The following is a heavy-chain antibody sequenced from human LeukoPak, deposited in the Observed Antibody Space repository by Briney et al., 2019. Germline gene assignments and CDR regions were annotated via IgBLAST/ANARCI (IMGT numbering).Heavy chain of an antibody. Sequence: SETLPLTCTVSGGSISSYYWSWIRQPPGKGLEWIGYIYYSGSTNYNPSLKSRVTISVDTSKNQFSLKLSSVTAADTAVYYCARVRDYYDSSGYYYRTNDDAFDIWGQGTMVTVSS. J-gene: IGHJ3*02. CDR3: ARVRDYYDSSGYYYRTNDDAFDI. CDR2: IYYSGST. CDR1: GGSISSYY. D-gene: IGHD3-22*01. V-gene: IGHV4-59*01.